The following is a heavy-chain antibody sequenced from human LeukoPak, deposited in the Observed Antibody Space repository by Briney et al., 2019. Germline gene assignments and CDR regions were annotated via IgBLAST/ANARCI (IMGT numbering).Heavy chain of an antibody. CDR2: ISYDGSNK. V-gene: IGHV3-30*18. CDR1: GFTFSSYG. Sequence: GGSLRLSCAASGFTFSSYGMHWVRQAPGKGLEWVAVISYDGSNKYYADSVKGRFTISRDNSKNTLYLQMNSLRAEDTAVYYYAKGSGFDYWGQGTLVTVSS. J-gene: IGHJ4*02. D-gene: IGHD3-3*01. CDR3: AKGSGFDY.